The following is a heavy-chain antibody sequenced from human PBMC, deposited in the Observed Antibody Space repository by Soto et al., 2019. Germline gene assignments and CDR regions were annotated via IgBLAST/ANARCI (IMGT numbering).Heavy chain of an antibody. J-gene: IGHJ4*02. CDR3: ARGLAGANND. D-gene: IGHD1-26*01. CDR1: GGTFSSYT. Sequence: GASVKVSCKASGGTFSSYTISWVRQAPGQGREWMGRIIPILGIANYAQKFQGRVTITADKSTSTAYMELSSLRSEDTAVYYCARGLAGANNDWGQGTLVTVSS. V-gene: IGHV1-69*02. CDR2: IIPILGIA.